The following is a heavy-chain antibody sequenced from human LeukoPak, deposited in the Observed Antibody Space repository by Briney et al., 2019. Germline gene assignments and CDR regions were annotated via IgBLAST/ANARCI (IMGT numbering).Heavy chain of an antibody. D-gene: IGHD3-3*01. V-gene: IGHV1-2*02. CDR2: INPNSGGT. CDR3: ARARFLEWLSTDLDY. CDR1: GYTFTGYY. Sequence: ASVKVSCKASGYTFTGYYTHGVRQAPGQGLEWMGWINPNSGGTNYAQKFQGRVTMTRDTSISTAYMELSRLRSDDTAVYYCARARFLEWLSTDLDYWGQGTLITVSS. J-gene: IGHJ4*02.